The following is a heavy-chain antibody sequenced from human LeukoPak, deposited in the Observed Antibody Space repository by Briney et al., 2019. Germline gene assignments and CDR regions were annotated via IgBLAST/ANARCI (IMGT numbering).Heavy chain of an antibody. J-gene: IGHJ6*02. CDR2: ISAYNGNT. CDR1: XYXXTXYG. D-gene: IGHD6-19*01. V-gene: IGHV1-18*01. Sequence: ASVXVSCXAXXYXXTXYGIXXVRQAPGQGLEWMGWISAYNGNTNYAQKLQGRVTMTTDTSTSTAYMELRSLRSDDTAVYYCATESSGWYYYGMDVWGQGTTVTVSS. CDR3: ATESSGWYYYGMDV.